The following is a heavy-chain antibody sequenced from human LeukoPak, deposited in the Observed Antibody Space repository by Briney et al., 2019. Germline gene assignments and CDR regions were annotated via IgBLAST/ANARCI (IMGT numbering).Heavy chain of an antibody. D-gene: IGHD2-2*01. J-gene: IGHJ5*02. Sequence: SETLSLTCTVSGYSISSGYYWGWIRQPPGKGLEWIGSIYHSGSTYYNPSLKSRVTISVDTSKNQFSLKLSSVTAADTAVYYCARLIGQLLLXGXFDPWGXXXLXXVS. CDR2: IYHSGST. V-gene: IGHV4-38-2*02. CDR3: ARLIGQLLLXGXFDP. CDR1: GYSISSGYY.